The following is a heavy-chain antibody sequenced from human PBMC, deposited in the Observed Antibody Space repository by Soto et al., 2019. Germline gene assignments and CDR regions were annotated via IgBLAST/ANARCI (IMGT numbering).Heavy chain of an antibody. V-gene: IGHV3-30*18. J-gene: IGHJ4*02. D-gene: IGHD1-26*01. CDR2: ISYDGSNK. CDR3: AKDWVGATWAHFDY. Sequence: QVQLVESGGGVVQPGRSLRLSCAASGFTFSSYGMHWVRQAPGKGLEWVAVISYDGSNKYYADSVKGRFTISRDNSKNTLYLQMNSLRAEDTAVYYCAKDWVGATWAHFDYWGQGTLVTVSS. CDR1: GFTFSSYG.